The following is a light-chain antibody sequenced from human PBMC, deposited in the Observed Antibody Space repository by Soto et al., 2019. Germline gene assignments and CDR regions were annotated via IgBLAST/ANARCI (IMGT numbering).Light chain of an antibody. J-gene: IGKJ5*01. CDR1: QGTGSW. Sequence: DIQMTQSPSSVSASVGDRVTITCRASQGTGSWLAWYQQRPGKAPKLLIYAASTLQSGVPPRFSGSGSGTDGTLTISRLQHEDCATYYCQQANSFTVTFGQGTRLEIK. CDR2: AAS. V-gene: IGKV1-12*01. CDR3: QQANSFTVT.